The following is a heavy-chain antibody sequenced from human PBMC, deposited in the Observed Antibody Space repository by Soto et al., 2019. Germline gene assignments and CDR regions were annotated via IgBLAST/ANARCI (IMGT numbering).Heavy chain of an antibody. J-gene: IGHJ5*02. CDR1: GGSISSGGYY. V-gene: IGHV4-31*03. CDR3: ARDALYYDILTGYDSPGGVNWFDP. Sequence: PSETLSLTCTVSGGSISSGGYYWSWIRQHPGKGLEWIGYIYYSGSTYYNPSLKSRVTISVDTSKNQFSLKLSSVTAADTAVYYCARDALYYDILTGYDSPGGVNWFDPWGQGTLVTAPQ. D-gene: IGHD3-9*01. CDR2: IYYSGST.